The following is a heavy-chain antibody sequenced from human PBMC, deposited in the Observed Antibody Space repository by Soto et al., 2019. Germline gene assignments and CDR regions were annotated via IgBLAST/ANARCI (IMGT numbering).Heavy chain of an antibody. D-gene: IGHD2-21*02. V-gene: IGHV3-23*01. CDR2: IGPSWGST. CDR3: TKDHGDTGCDSSPFDY. J-gene: IGHJ4*02. CDR1: NFIFSNYA. Sequence: PGGSLILYCAASNFIFSNYAMNWVRQAPGKGLEWVSAIGPSWGSTFYADSVKGRLTISRDNSNSTLYLQMNSLRAEDTAIYYRTKDHGDTGCDSSPFDYWGPGTLVTVSS.